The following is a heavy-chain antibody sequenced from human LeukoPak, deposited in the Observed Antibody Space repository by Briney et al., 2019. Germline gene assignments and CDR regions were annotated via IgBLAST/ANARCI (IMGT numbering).Heavy chain of an antibody. CDR3: ARRAGRQAGYFDWLHNWFDP. CDR2: IYPGDSDT. Sequence: GESLKISCKGSGYSFTSYWIGWVRQMPGKGLEWMGIIYPGDSDTRYSPSFQGQVTISADKSISTAYLQWSSLKASDTAMYYCARRAGRQAGYFDWLHNWFDPWGQGTLVTVSS. D-gene: IGHD3-9*01. CDR1: GYSFTSYW. V-gene: IGHV5-51*01. J-gene: IGHJ5*02.